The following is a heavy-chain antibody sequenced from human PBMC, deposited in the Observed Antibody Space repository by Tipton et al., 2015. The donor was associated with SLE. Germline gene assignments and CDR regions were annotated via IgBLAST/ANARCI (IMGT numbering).Heavy chain of an antibody. CDR2: TSYSGST. CDR3: ARQLGWGDPFAFDY. CDR1: DDALSSSSYY. J-gene: IGHJ4*02. D-gene: IGHD2-21*02. V-gene: IGHV4-61*05. Sequence: TLSLTCTVSDDALSSSSYYWGWVRQPPGKGLEWIGYTSYSGSTRYNPSLESRVTISLDTPKSHFSLKLGSVTAADTATYYCARQLGWGDPFAFDYWDQGTLVTVSS.